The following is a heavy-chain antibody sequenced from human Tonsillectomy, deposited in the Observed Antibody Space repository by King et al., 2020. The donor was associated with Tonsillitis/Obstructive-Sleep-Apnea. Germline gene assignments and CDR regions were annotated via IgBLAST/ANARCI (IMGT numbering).Heavy chain of an antibody. CDR3: ASDDGDSWDY. CDR2: IYYSGTT. CDR1: GGSISSGDRY. Sequence: VQLQESGPGLLKPSETLSLTCTVSGGSISSGDRYWSWIRQHPEKGLEWIGNIYYSGTTNYNPSLRSRLTISVDISKNQVSLNLASVTAADTAIYFCASDDGDSWDYWGQGILVTVSS. D-gene: IGHD3-10*01. J-gene: IGHJ4*02. V-gene: IGHV4-31*03.